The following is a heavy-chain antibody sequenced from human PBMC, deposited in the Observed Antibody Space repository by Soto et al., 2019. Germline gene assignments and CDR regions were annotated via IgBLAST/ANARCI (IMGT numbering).Heavy chain of an antibody. CDR2: ILYDGSSE. Sequence: QLHLVESGGGVVRPGESLRLSCVDSGFSFRTYPMHWVRQAPGKGLEWVALILYDGSSEAYGESVRDRFTVSRDNSKNTLYLQLNSLRPEDTAVYYCATSSGYLNYFDYWGQGTLVTVSS. D-gene: IGHD6-19*01. CDR3: ATSSGYLNYFDY. CDR1: GFSFRTYP. V-gene: IGHV3-30-3*01. J-gene: IGHJ4*02.